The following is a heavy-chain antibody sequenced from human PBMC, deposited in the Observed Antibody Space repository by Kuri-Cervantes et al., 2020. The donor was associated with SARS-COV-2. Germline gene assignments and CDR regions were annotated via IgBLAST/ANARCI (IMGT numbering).Heavy chain of an antibody. CDR2: ISSGSSTI. V-gene: IGHV3-48*01. J-gene: IGHJ2*01. D-gene: IGHD3-10*01. Sequence: GESLEISCAASGFTFSTYSMNWVRQAPGKGLEWVSYISSGSSTIYYADSVKGRFTISRDNARNSLYLQMNSLRAEDTAVYYCARDPHITLIRGAYFDLWGRGTLVTVSS. CDR3: ARDPHITLIRGAYFDL. CDR1: GFTFSTYS.